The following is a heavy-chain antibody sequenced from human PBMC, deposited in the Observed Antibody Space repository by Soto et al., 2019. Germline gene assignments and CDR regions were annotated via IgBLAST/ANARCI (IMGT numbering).Heavy chain of an antibody. CDR2: ISYDGSNK. Sequence: QPGGSLRLSCAASGFTFSSYGMHWVRQAPGKGLEWVAVISYDGSNKYYADSVKGRFTISRDNSKNTLYLQMNSLRAEDTAVYYCAKRYYDSSGASFQHWGQGTLVTVSS. CDR3: AKRYYDSSGASFQH. J-gene: IGHJ1*01. V-gene: IGHV3-30*18. CDR1: GFTFSSYG. D-gene: IGHD3-22*01.